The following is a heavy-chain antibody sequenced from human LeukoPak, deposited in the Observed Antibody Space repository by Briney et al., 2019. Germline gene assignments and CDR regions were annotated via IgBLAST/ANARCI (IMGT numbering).Heavy chain of an antibody. CDR2: ISSSSSYI. CDR1: GFTFSSYS. J-gene: IGHJ5*02. Sequence: PGGSLRLSCAASGFTFSSYSMNWVRQAPGKGLEWVSSISSSSSYIYYADSVKGRFTISGDNAKNSLYLQMNSLRAEDTAVYYCATTMVRGVIINGGNWFDPWGQGTLVTVSS. CDR3: ATTMVRGVIINGGNWFDP. D-gene: IGHD3-10*01. V-gene: IGHV3-21*01.